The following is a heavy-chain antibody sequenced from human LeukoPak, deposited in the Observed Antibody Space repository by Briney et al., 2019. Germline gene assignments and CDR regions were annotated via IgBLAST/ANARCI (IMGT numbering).Heavy chain of an antibody. D-gene: IGHD2-2*01. J-gene: IGHJ5*02. Sequence: SETLSLTCAVYGGSFSGYYWSWIRQPPGKGLEWIGEINHSGSTNYNPSLKSRVTISVDTSKNQFSLKLSSVTAADTAVYYCARGLVVPAETHNLFDPWGQGTLVTVSS. V-gene: IGHV4-34*01. CDR3: ARGLVVPAETHNLFDP. CDR2: INHSGST. CDR1: GGSFSGYY.